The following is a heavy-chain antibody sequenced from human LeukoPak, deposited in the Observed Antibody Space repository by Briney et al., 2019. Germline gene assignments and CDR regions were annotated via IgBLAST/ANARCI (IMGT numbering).Heavy chain of an antibody. D-gene: IGHD2-2*01. CDR2: IYHSGST. Sequence: PSETLSLTCAVSGGSISSSNWWSWVRQPPGKGLEWIGEIYHSGSTNYNPSLKSRVTISVDKSKNQFSLKLSSVTAADTAVYYCARVSGYCSSTSCPNTWGQGTTVTVSS. CDR3: ARVSGYCSSTSCPNT. J-gene: IGHJ6*02. V-gene: IGHV4-4*02. CDR1: GGSISSSNW.